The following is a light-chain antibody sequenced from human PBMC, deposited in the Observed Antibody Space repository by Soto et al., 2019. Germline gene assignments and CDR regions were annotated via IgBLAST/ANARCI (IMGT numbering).Light chain of an antibody. J-gene: IGKJ5*01. V-gene: IGKV3-20*01. CDR3: QQYGSLPYT. Sequence: EIVLTQSPGTLSLSPGKRATLSCRASQSLGTTDLVRYQQRSGEPPRLVIHGTFSTASGIPARVSGSESGTDFTLTISRLEPEDCAGYYCQQYGSLPYTFGRGTRLEIQ. CDR2: GTF. CDR1: QSLGTTD.